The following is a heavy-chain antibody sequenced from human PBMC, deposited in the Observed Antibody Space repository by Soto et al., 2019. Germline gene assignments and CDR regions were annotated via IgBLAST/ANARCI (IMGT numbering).Heavy chain of an antibody. V-gene: IGHV3-48*01. D-gene: IGHD5-12*01. CDR1: GLIFSDYS. J-gene: IGHJ4*02. Sequence: EVQLVESGGALVQPGGSLRLSCAASGLIFSDYSLNWVRQAPGKGLEWVAYISSTSTTIYYADSVKGRFTISRDNAKKSLCLQMDSLRAEDTAVYYCATQGEKSGYDPIDYWGQGTLVTVSS. CDR2: ISSTSTTI. CDR3: ATQGEKSGYDPIDY.